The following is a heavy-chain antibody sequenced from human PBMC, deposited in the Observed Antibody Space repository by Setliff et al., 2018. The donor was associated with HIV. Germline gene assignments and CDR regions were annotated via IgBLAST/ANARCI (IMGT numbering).Heavy chain of an antibody. CDR3: ARGGLVVRASNWFDP. D-gene: IGHD2-15*01. Sequence: PSETLSLTCTVSGGSISSGSYYWSWIRQPAGKGLEWIGRIYTSGSTNYNPSLKSRVTISVDTSKNQFSLKLSSLTAADTAVFYCARGGLVVRASNWFDPWGQGTLVTVSS. J-gene: IGHJ5*02. V-gene: IGHV4-61*02. CDR1: GGSISSGSYY. CDR2: IYTSGST.